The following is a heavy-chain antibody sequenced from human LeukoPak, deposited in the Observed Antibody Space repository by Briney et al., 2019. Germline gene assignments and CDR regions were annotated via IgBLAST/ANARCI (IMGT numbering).Heavy chain of an antibody. CDR2: ISAYNGNT. CDR1: GYTFTSYG. CDR3: ARDRLELVSVVAFDI. V-gene: IGHV1-18*01. D-gene: IGHD1-7*01. Sequence: ASVKVSCKASGYTFTSYGISWVRQAPGHGLEWMGWISAYNGNTNYAQKLQGRVTMTTDTSTSTAYMELRSLRSDDTAVYYCARDRLELVSVVAFDIWGQGTMVTVSS. J-gene: IGHJ3*02.